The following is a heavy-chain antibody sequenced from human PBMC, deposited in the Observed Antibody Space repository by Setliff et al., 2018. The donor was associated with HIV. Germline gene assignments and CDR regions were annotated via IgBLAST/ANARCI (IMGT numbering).Heavy chain of an antibody. CDR2: IIPIFGTT. Sequence: SVKVSCKASGGTFSSYPISWVRQAPGQGLEWMGGIIPIFGTTHYAQKFQGRVTITADESTSTAYMELSSLGSEDTAVYYCARGESIAVAYYHYYYMDVWGKGTTVTVSS. CDR1: GGTFSSYP. V-gene: IGHV1-69*13. CDR3: ARGESIAVAYYHYYYMDV. J-gene: IGHJ6*03. D-gene: IGHD6-19*01.